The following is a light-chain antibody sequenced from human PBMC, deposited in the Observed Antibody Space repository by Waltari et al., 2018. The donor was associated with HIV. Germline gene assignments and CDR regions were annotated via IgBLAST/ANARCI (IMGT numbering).Light chain of an antibody. CDR1: NNGRHN. CDR3: QVRVSNSVV. Sequence: SYDLTQPLSVSVDLGQTATITCGGTNNGRHNVCWYQQRPGQAPVLLIYRDNPRPSGIPERFSGSNSGNTATLTIRRAQAGDEADYYCQVRVSNSVVFGGGTNLTVL. J-gene: IGLJ2*01. V-gene: IGLV3-9*01. CDR2: RDN.